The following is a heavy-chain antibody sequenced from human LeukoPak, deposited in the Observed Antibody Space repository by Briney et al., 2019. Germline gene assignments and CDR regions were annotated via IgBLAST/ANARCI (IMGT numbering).Heavy chain of an antibody. V-gene: IGHV3-74*01. J-gene: IGHJ6*03. Sequence: GSLRLSCAASGFTFSSYWMHWVRQAPGKGLVWVSRINDDETVTNYADSVKGRFTISRDNAKNTLYLQMNSLRAEDTAVYYCARKVGPYYYYYMDVWGKGTTVTVSS. CDR1: GFTFSSYW. CDR3: ARKVGPYYYYYMDV. CDR2: INDDETVT.